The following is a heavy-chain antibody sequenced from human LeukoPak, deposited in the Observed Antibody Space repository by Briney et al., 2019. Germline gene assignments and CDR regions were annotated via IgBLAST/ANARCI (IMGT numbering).Heavy chain of an antibody. V-gene: IGHV3-30*18. CDR1: GFTFSNYG. Sequence: PGGSLRLSCAASGFTFSNYGMHWVRQAPGKRLEWVALISYDGSNKYYADTVKGRFTISRDNSNNTLYLQMNSLRAEDTAVYYCAKDPADGYYDSGYPGPYFDSWGQGTLVTVSS. CDR2: ISYDGSNK. J-gene: IGHJ4*02. D-gene: IGHD3-22*01. CDR3: AKDPADGYYDSGYPGPYFDS.